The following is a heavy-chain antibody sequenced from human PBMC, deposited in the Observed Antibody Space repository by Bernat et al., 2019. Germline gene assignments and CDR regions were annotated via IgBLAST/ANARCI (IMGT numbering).Heavy chain of an antibody. CDR1: GFTFSSYG. J-gene: IGHJ4*02. CDR2: ISYDGSNK. CDR3: VKDSDTATLLLFDY. D-gene: IGHD5-18*01. V-gene: IGHV3-30*18. Sequence: LVESGGGVVQPGRSLRLSCAASGFTFSSYGMHWVRQAPGKGLEWVAVISYDGSNKYYADSVKGRFTISRDNSKNTLYLQMNSLRAEDTAVYYCVKDSDTATLLLFDYWGQGTLVTVSS.